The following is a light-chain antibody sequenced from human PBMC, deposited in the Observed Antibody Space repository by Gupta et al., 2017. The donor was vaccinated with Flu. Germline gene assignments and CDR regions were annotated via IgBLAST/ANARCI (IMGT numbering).Light chain of an antibody. CDR1: QSPRDRNGYEF. CDR3: MQALQTPPT. V-gene: IGKV2-28*01. CDR2: LGS. Sequence: VAPGGPGCRCFRVSQSPRDRNGYEFLDWHPQKPGETPPLLIYLGSKRGCGVPDRFSGSGLGTDFTLKISIGDADDVRVYYCMQALQTPPTFGQGTRVEI. J-gene: IGKJ5*01.